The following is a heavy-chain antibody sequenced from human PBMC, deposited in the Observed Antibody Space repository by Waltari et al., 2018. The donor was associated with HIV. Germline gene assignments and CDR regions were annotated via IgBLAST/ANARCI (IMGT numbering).Heavy chain of an antibody. V-gene: IGHV3-74*01. J-gene: IGHJ6*02. CDR2: IKTDGSTT. CDR1: GFTFSAYW. CDR3: ARDNTDNSVYYFSYYYFYGLDV. D-gene: IGHD3-22*01. Sequence: EVQLVESGGGSVQPGGSLRLSCAASGFTFSAYWMHWVRQAPGKGLVLVSRIKTDGSTTTYADSVEGRFTISRDNAKNTLYLQMSSLRAEDTAVYYCARDNTDNSVYYFSYYYFYGLDVWGQGTTVTVSS.